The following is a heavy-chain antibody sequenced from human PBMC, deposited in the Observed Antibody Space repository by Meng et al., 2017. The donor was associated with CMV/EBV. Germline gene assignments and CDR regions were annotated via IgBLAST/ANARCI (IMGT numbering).Heavy chain of an antibody. J-gene: IGHJ1*01. CDR2: IIPIFGTA. Sequence: SVKVSCKASGGTFSSYAISWVRQAPGQGLEWMGGIIPIFGTANYAQKFQGRVTITTDESTSTAYMELSSLRSEDTAVYYCARTAYCGGDCSFAEYFQHWGQGILVTVSS. CDR1: GGTFSSYA. CDR3: ARTAYCGGDCSFAEYFQH. D-gene: IGHD2-21*01. V-gene: IGHV1-69*05.